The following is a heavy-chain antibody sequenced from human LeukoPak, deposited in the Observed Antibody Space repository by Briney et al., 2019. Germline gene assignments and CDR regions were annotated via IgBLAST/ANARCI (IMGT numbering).Heavy chain of an antibody. CDR2: IIPIFGTA. V-gene: IGHV1-69*13. D-gene: IGHD6-13*01. J-gene: IGHJ3*01. Sequence: ASVKVSCKASVGSFSSYAISWVRRAPGQGLEWLGGIIPIFGTANYAQKFQGRVTITADESTSTAYMELSSLRSEDTAVYYCARGGIVAAGIINNHDAFDVWGLGTMVTVSS. CDR1: VGSFSSYA. CDR3: ARGGIVAAGIINNHDAFDV.